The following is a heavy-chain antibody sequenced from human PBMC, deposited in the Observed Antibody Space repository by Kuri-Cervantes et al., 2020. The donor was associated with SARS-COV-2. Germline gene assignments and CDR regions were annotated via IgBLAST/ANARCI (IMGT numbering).Heavy chain of an antibody. V-gene: IGHV3-30*03. CDR1: GFTFSSYG. CDR3: ARDVYGYYYYYYMDV. D-gene: IGHD1-14*01. Sequence: GESLKISCAASGFTFSSYGMHWVRQAPGKGLEWVAVISYDGSNKYYADSVKGRFTISRDNSKNTLYLQMNSLRAEDTAVYYCARDVYGYYYYYYMDVWGKGTTVTVSS. J-gene: IGHJ6*03. CDR2: ISYDGSNK.